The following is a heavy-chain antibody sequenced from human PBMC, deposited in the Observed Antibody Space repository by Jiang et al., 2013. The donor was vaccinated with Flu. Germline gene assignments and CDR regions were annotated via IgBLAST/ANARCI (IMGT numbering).Heavy chain of an antibody. Sequence: RLSCAASGFTFSSYAMSWVRQAPGKGLEWVSAISGSGGSTYYADSVKGRFTISRDNSKNTLYLQMNSLRAEDTAVYYCAKDSSRLSVAVAGYFFDYWGQGTLVTVSS. J-gene: IGHJ4*02. V-gene: IGHV3-23*01. CDR2: ISGSGGST. CDR1: GFTFSSYA. D-gene: IGHD6-19*01. CDR3: AKDSSRLSVAVAGYFFDY.